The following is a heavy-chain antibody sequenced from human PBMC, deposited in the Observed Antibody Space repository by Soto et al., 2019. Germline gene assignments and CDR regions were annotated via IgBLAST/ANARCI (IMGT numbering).Heavy chain of an antibody. Sequence: GAPLRASFAATVFTFSPYALASVCESPLKGLEWVSAIRGSGGRTYYDDYLKGRFTISRDNSKNTLYLQMNSLRAEDTALHSCAKDWTTRSGSYFDYWGQGTLATVSS. CDR3: AKDWTTRSGSYFDY. CDR2: IRGSGGRT. D-gene: IGHD1-1*01. J-gene: IGHJ4*02. CDR1: VFTFSPYA. V-gene: IGHV3-23*01.